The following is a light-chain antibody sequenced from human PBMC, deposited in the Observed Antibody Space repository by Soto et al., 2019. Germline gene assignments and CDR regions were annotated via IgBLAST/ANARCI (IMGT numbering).Light chain of an antibody. V-gene: IGKV1-8*01. J-gene: IGKJ5*01. CDR2: AAS. CDR3: QQYYSYVLT. CDR1: QGISSY. Sequence: AIRMTQSPSSFSASTGDRVTITCRASQGISSYLAWYQQKPGKAPKLLIYAASTLQRGVPSRFSGSGSGTDFTLTISCLQSEDFATYYCQQYYSYVLTFGQGTRLEIK.